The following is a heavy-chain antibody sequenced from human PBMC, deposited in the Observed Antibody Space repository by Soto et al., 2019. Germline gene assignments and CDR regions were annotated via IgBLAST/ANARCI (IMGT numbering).Heavy chain of an antibody. CDR3: ARTTVTASHYYMDV. D-gene: IGHD4-17*01. Sequence: QVQLVQSGAEVKQPGASVKVSCKASGYTFTNYGFTWVRQAPGQGLEWLGWISTYNGNTKYAQKVQGRITMTTDTSTSTENMELTSLRSDATALYYCARTTVTASHYYMDVWGRGSTVTVSS. J-gene: IGHJ6*03. V-gene: IGHV1-18*01. CDR1: GYTFTNYG. CDR2: ISTYNGNT.